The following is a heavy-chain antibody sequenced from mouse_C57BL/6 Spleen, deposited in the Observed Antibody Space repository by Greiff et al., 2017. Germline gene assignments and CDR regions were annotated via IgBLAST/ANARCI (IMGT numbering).Heavy chain of an antibody. D-gene: IGHD1-1*01. J-gene: IGHJ2*01. CDR1: GYTFTSYW. Sequence: QVQLQQPGAELVKPGASVKLSCKASGYTFTSYWMQWVKQRPGQGLEWIGEIDPSDSYTNYNQKFKGKATLTVDTSSSTAYMQLSSLTSEDSAVYYCARKLRFYVDYWGQGTTLTVSS. CDR2: IDPSDSYT. CDR3: ARKLRFYVDY. V-gene: IGHV1-50*01.